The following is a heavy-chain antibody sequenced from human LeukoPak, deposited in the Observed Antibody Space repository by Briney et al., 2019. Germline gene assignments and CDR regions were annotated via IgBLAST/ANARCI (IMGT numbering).Heavy chain of an antibody. CDR3: ARGRTAMVQGIDY. V-gene: IGHV4-59*08. CDR1: GGSISSYY. J-gene: IGHJ4*02. Sequence: PSETLSLTCTVSGGSISSYYWSWIRQPPGKGLEWTGYIYYSGSTNYNPSLKSRVTISVDTSKNQFSLKLSSVTAADTAVYYCARGRTAMVQGIDYWGQGTLVTVSS. D-gene: IGHD5-18*01. CDR2: IYYSGST.